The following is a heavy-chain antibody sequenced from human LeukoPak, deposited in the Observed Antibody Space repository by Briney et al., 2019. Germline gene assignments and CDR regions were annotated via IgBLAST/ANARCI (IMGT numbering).Heavy chain of an antibody. J-gene: IGHJ5*02. CDR1: GGSFSGYY. D-gene: IGHD3-22*01. CDR3: ARARIRITMIVVVITGSWFDP. V-gene: IGHV4-34*01. Sequence: NPSETLSLTCAVYGGSFSGYYWSWIRQPPGKGLEWIGEINHSGSTNYNPSLKSRVTISVDTSKNQFSLKLSSVTAADTAVYYCARARIRITMIVVVITGSWFDPWGQGTLVTVSS. CDR2: INHSGST.